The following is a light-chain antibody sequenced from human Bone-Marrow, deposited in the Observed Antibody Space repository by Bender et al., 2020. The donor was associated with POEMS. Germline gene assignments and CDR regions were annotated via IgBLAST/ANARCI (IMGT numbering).Light chain of an antibody. V-gene: IGLV3-1*01. CDR1: KLGQKY. CDR2: QDD. J-gene: IGLJ2*01. Sequence: SYELTQPPSVSVSPGQTASIPCSGYKLGQKYTSWYQQKPGQSPVLVIYQDDQRPSGIPERFSGFNSGNTATLTINTVEAGDEADYYCQVWDASRDHPVFGGGTKLTVL. CDR3: QVWDASRDHPV.